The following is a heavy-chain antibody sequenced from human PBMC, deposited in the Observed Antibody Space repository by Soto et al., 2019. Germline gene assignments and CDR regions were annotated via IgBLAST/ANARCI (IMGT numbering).Heavy chain of an antibody. CDR2: ISTSGSAT. V-gene: IGHV3-11*04. J-gene: IGHJ5*02. CDR3: AKDSSVIAAGSGGWFHP. Sequence: QVRLVESGGGLVKPGGSLRLSCAASRFTFSDYSMSWVRQAPGRGPEWVSYISTSGSATFYADSVKGRFTVSRDNSKNTVFLQMDNVRAEDTAVYFCAKDSSVIAAGSGGWFHPWGQGTLVIVSS. D-gene: IGHD6-13*01. CDR1: RFTFSDYS.